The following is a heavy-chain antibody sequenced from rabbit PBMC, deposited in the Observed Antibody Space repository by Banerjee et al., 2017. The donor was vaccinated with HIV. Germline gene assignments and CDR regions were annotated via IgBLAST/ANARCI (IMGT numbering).Heavy chain of an antibody. D-gene: IGHD4-1*01. J-gene: IGHJ4*01. CDR1: GFSFSSNYW. Sequence: EESGGDLVQPEGSLTLTCTASGFSFSSNYWICWVRQAPGKGLEWIGCIATGSIGYTYYATWAKGRFTFSKTSSTTVTLQMTSLIAADTATYFCARDLAGVIGWNFNLWGPGTLVTVS. CDR3: ARDLAGVIGWNFNL. V-gene: IGHV1S45*01. CDR2: IATGSIGYT.